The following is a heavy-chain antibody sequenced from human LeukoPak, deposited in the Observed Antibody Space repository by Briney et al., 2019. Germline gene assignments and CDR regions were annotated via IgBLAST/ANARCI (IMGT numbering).Heavy chain of an antibody. D-gene: IGHD1-1*01. V-gene: IGHV3-7*01. CDR1: EFMFSDYW. Sequence: GGSLRLSCAASEFMFSDYWMSWVRQAPGKGPEWVASINKDGSEEYYVDSVKGRFTVSRDNAKNSLFLQMNNLRVEDTAIYYCATYDNWVAGDVWGQGTTVSVSS. CDR3: ATYDNWVAGDV. CDR2: INKDGSEE. J-gene: IGHJ6*02.